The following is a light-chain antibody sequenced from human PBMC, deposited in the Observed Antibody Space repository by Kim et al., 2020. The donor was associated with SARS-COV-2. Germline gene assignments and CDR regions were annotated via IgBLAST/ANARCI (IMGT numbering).Light chain of an antibody. Sequence: NFMLAQPHSVSGSPGETVTISCTRSNGTIESNLVQWFQQRPGSAPITVIYEDEERPSGVPDRFSGSIDISSNSAFLTISGLKAEDEADYYCQSEYSAIEVFGGGTQLTVL. CDR2: EDE. J-gene: IGLJ3*02. CDR3: QSEYSAIEV. V-gene: IGLV6-57*03. CDR1: NGTIESNL.